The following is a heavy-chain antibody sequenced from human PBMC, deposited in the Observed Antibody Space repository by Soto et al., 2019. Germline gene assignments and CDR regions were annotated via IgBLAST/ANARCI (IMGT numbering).Heavy chain of an antibody. V-gene: IGHV1-69*13. J-gene: IGHJ6*02. CDR1: GGTLSSYA. D-gene: IGHD3-10*01. Sequence: SVKVSCKASGGTLSSYAISWVRQAPGQGLEWMGGIIPIFGTANYAQKFQGRVTITADESTSTAYMELSSLRSEDTAVYYCARGPSGEYISNYYYYGMDVWGQGTTVTVSS. CDR3: ARGPSGEYISNYYYYGMDV. CDR2: IIPIFGTA.